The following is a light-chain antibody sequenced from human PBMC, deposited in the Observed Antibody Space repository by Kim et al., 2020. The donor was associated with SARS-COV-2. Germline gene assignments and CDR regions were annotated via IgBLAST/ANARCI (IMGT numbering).Light chain of an antibody. V-gene: IGKV1-16*01. CDR2: AAS. CDR1: QCIRSY. CDR3: HQYDSYPIT. Sequence: ASVGDRVTITCRASQCIRSYLAWFQQRPGKAPKSLIYAASILQSGVPPRFSASGSGTDFTLTISSLQPEDFATYFCHQYDSYPITFGQGTRLEIK. J-gene: IGKJ5*01.